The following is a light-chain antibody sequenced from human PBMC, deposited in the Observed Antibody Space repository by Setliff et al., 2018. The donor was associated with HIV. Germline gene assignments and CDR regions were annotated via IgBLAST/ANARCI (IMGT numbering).Light chain of an antibody. CDR3: AAWDDSLSAFYV. V-gene: IGLV1-47*01. Sequence: QSALTQLPSASGTPGQRVTISCSGSSSNIGSNYVYWYQQLPGTAPKLLIYRNNQRPSGVPDRFSGSKSGTSASLAISGLRSEDEADYYCAAWDDSLSAFYVFGTGTKV. J-gene: IGLJ1*01. CDR1: SSNIGSNY. CDR2: RNN.